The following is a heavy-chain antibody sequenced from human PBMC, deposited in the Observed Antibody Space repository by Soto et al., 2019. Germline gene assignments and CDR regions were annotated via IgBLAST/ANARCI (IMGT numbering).Heavy chain of an antibody. J-gene: IGHJ6*03. Sequence: HPGGSLRLSCAASGFTFSDHYMDWVRQAPGKGLEWVGRTRNKANSYTTEYAASVKGRFTISRDDSKNSLYLQMNSLKTEDTAVYYCARLQTGTTVLSRYYYYYMDVWGKGTTVTVSS. D-gene: IGHD1-7*01. V-gene: IGHV3-72*01. CDR3: ARLQTGTTVLSRYYYYYMDV. CDR2: TRNKANSYTT. CDR1: GFTFSDHY.